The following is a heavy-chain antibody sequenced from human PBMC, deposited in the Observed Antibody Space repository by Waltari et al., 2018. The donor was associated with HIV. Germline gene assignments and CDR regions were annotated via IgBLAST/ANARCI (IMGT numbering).Heavy chain of an antibody. CDR2: IFYSGST. D-gene: IGHD6-19*01. J-gene: IGHJ4*02. Sequence: QLQLQESGPGLVKPSETLSLTCTVSGGSITSGSYYWGWIRQPPGKGLGWIGTIFYSGSTYYNPSLKSRVTISVDTSKNQFSLKLNSVTAADTAVYYCARYKWQEVAGTVDYWGQGTLVTVSS. V-gene: IGHV4-39*01. CDR3: ARYKWQEVAGTVDY. CDR1: GGSITSGSYY.